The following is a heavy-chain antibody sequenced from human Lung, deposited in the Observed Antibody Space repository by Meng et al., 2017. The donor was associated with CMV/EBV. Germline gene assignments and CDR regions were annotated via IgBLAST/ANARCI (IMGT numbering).Heavy chain of an antibody. J-gene: IGHJ6*02. CDR3: ARVGGMTTRVRGVRYHSGLDV. CDR1: GYTLTDYY. CDR2: INPDSGGT. Sequence: ASVKVSCKPSGYTLTDYYLHWVRQAPGQGLEWMGWINPDSGGTYFAQKFQGRVTMTRDTSISTPYMELSSLRSADTAVYYCARVGGMTTRVRGVRYHSGLDVWGQGTTVXVSS. V-gene: IGHV1-2*02. D-gene: IGHD3-10*01.